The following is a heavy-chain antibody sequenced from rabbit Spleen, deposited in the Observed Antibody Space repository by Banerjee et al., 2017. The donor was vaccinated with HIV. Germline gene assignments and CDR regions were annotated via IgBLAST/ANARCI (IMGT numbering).Heavy chain of an antibody. CDR3: ARESGSGWYGLSL. V-gene: IGHV1S45*01. CDR2: INAVTGRA. D-gene: IGHD1-1*01. CDR1: GFTFSEKAV. J-gene: IGHJ4*01. Sequence: QEQLEESGGGLVKPEGSLTLTCKASGFTFSEKAVMCWVRQAPGKGLEWIACINAVTGRAVYATWAIGRFTFSKTSSTTVTLQMTSLTASDTATYFCARESGSGWYGLSLWGPGTLVTVS.